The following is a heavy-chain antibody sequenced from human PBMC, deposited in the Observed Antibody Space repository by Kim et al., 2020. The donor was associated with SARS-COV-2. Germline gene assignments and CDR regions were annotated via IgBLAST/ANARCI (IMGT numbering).Heavy chain of an antibody. CDR3: ARGGVYSSSWNYYGMDV. Sequence: SETLSLTCAVYGGSFSGYYWSWIRQPPGKGLEWIGEINHSRSTNYNPSLKSRVTISVDTSKNQFSLKLSSVTAADTAVYYCARGGVYSSSWNYYGMDVWG. D-gene: IGHD6-13*01. V-gene: IGHV4-34*01. CDR2: INHSRST. CDR1: GGSFSGYY. J-gene: IGHJ6*01.